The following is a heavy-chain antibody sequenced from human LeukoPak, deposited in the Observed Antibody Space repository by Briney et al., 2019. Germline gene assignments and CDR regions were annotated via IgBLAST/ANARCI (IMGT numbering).Heavy chain of an antibody. D-gene: IGHD2-15*01. Sequence: PSETLSLTCSVSGGSISSRDSYWGWIRQPPGKGLEWIGNIYYSGTAYYNPSLKSRVTISVDTSKNEFSLKLTSVTAADTAVYYCARYHCSGGSCYARWYDPWGQGTLVTVSA. CDR3: ARYHCSGGSCYARWYDP. V-gene: IGHV4-39*01. J-gene: IGHJ5*02. CDR2: IYYSGTA. CDR1: GGSISSRDSY.